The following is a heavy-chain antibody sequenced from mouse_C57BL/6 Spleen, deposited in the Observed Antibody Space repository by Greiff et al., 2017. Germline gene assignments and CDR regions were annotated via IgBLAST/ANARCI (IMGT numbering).Heavy chain of an antibody. Sequence: VQLQQPGAELVMPGASVKLSCKASGYTFTSYWMHWVKQRPGQGLEWIGEIDPSDSYTNYNQKFKGKSTLTVDKSSSTAYMQLSSLTSEDSAVYYCARYGDYGAMDYWGQGTSVTVSS. J-gene: IGHJ4*01. CDR2: IDPSDSYT. D-gene: IGHD2-13*01. CDR3: ARYGDYGAMDY. CDR1: GYTFTSYW. V-gene: IGHV1-69*01.